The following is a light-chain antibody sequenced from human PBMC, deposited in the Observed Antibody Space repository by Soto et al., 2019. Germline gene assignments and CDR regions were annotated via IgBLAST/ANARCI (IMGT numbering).Light chain of an antibody. V-gene: IGKV3-20*01. CDR1: QSVSNNY. Sequence: EVVLTQSPGTLSLSPGERATLSCRASQSVSNNYFAWYQQKPGQAPRLLIFGSSDRATGTPDRFSGSGSGPDFTLTISRLEPEDFAVYYYQQYGSSPPYTFGQGTKLEIK. CDR3: QQYGSSPPYT. CDR2: GSS. J-gene: IGKJ2*01.